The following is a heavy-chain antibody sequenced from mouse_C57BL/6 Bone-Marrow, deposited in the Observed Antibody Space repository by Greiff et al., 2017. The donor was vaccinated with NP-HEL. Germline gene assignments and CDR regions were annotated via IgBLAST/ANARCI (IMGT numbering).Heavy chain of an antibody. CDR2: IYPGDGDT. D-gene: IGHD2-5*01. Sequence: QVQLQQSGPELVKPGASVKISCKASGYAFSSSWMNWVKQRPGKGLEWNGRIYPGDGDTNYNGKFKGKATLTADKSSSTAYMQLSSLTSEDSAVYCCARDSNYFAWFAYWGQGTLVTVSA. V-gene: IGHV1-82*01. CDR3: ARDSNYFAWFAY. J-gene: IGHJ3*01. CDR1: GYAFSSSW.